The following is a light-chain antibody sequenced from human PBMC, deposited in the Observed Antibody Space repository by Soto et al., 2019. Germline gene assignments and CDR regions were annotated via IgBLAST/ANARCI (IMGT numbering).Light chain of an antibody. CDR2: KIS. V-gene: IGKV2-24*01. Sequence: DIVLTQTPLSSPVTLGQPASISCRSSQSLVHSDVNTYFNWLQQRPGQPPRLLLYKISKRFPGVPDRFSCSGSWTDFTLKISRVEAEDVGVDYCMQATQSSTSGQGTKLEIK. CDR1: QSLVHSDVNTY. J-gene: IGKJ2*01. CDR3: MQATQSST.